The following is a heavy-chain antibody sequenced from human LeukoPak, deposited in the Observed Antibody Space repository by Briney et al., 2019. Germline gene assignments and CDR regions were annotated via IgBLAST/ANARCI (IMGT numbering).Heavy chain of an antibody. V-gene: IGHV1-3*01. CDR3: ARVMGMFLSFDP. CDR2: INAGNGNT. D-gene: IGHD3-10*02. J-gene: IGHJ5*02. CDR1: GYTFTSYA. Sequence: ASVKVSCKASGYTFTSYAMHWVRQAPGQRLEWMGWINAGNGNTKYSQKLQGRVTITRDTSASTAYMELSSLRSEDTAVYYCARVMGMFLSFDPWGQGTLVTVSS.